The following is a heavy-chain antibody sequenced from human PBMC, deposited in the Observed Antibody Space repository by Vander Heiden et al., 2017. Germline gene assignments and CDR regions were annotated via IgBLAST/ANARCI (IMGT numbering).Heavy chain of an antibody. V-gene: IGHV4-39*01. CDR2: IHYSGST. CDR3: STVVGATTFDF. Sequence: QLQLQESGPGLVRPSETLSLTCTVSGGSISNNTYYWGWIRQPPGKGLEWIGSIHYSGSTYYNPSLKSRVTISVDTSKNQFSLKLSSVTAADTAVYYCSTVVGATTFDFWGQGTLVTVSS. J-gene: IGHJ4*02. CDR1: GGSISNNTYY. D-gene: IGHD1-26*01.